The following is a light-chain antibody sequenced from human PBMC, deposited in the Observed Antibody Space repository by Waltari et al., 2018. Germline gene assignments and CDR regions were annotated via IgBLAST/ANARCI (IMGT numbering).Light chain of an antibody. Sequence: EVILTQSPDTLSLSPGARAPLSCRASQNITNNHLAWYQQKPGLAPRLLIYDSSSRATRVPDRFSGSGSGTDFTLTIGRLEPEDYAVYYCQQYENSPLTFGGGTQVETK. V-gene: IGKV3-20*01. CDR2: DSS. CDR3: QQYENSPLT. J-gene: IGKJ4*01. CDR1: QNITNNH.